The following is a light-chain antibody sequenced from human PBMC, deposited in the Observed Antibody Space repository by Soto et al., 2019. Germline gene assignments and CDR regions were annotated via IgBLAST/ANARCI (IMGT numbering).Light chain of an antibody. J-gene: IGKJ5*01. CDR1: QGIDTS. Sequence: ILLTQSPSSLSASVGDRVTITCRASQGIDTSLAWYQQKPGKAPKLLIYAASNFQSGVPSRFSGSGSGKHFTLTLSSLQPEYFATYYCQQLHGYPITFGQGTRQQI. CDR2: AAS. V-gene: IGKV1-9*01. CDR3: QQLHGYPIT.